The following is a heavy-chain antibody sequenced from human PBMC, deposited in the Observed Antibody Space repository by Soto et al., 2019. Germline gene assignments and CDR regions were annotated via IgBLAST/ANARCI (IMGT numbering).Heavy chain of an antibody. Sequence: QVQLVQSGAEVKKPGSSVKVSCKASGGTFSSYAISWVRQAPGQGLEWMGGIIPIFGTANYAQKFQGRVTITADESTSTAYMELSSLRSEDTAVYYCARGMDYYDSSGYYPLDYWGQGTLVTVSS. CDR2: IIPIFGTA. CDR1: GGTFSSYA. J-gene: IGHJ4*02. CDR3: ARGMDYYDSSGYYPLDY. D-gene: IGHD3-22*01. V-gene: IGHV1-69*01.